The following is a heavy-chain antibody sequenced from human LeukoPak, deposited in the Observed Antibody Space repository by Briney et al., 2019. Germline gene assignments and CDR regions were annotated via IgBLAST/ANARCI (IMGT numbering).Heavy chain of an antibody. Sequence: GASVKVSCKASGYTFTGYYMHWVGQAPGQRLEWMGWINAGNGNTKYSQEFQGRVTITRDTSASTAYMELSSLRSEDMAIYYCARGARLEWELLSLDYWGQGTLVTVSS. D-gene: IGHD1-26*01. J-gene: IGHJ4*02. CDR1: GYTFTGYY. CDR2: INAGNGNT. CDR3: ARGARLEWELLSLDY. V-gene: IGHV1-3*03.